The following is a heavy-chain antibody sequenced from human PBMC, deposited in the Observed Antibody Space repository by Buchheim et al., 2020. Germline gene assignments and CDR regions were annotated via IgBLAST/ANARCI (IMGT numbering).Heavy chain of an antibody. CDR2: IWYDGSNK. Sequence: QVQLVESGGGVVQPGRSLRLSCAASGFTFSSYGMHWVRQAPGKGLEWVAVIWYDGSNKYYADSVKGRFTIYRDNSKNTLYLRMNSLRAEDTAVYYCAKGGYCTNGVCYGGGGYYYYGMDVWGQGTT. V-gene: IGHV3-33*06. CDR3: AKGGYCTNGVCYGGGGYYYYGMDV. CDR1: GFTFSSYG. D-gene: IGHD2-8*01. J-gene: IGHJ6*02.